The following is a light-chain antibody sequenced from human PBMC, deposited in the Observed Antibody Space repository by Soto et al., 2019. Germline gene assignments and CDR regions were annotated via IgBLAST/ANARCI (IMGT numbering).Light chain of an antibody. CDR3: QVWDTTSYQVV. CDR2: DNR. V-gene: IGLV3-21*02. Sequence: SYELTQPPSVSVAPRQTARITCGGNNIGGKSVHWYQQRSGQAPVLVIHDNRDRPSGIPERFYGSNSGNTATLTIGRVEPGDEADYYCQVWDTTSYQVVFGGGTKLTVL. J-gene: IGLJ3*02. CDR1: NIGGKS.